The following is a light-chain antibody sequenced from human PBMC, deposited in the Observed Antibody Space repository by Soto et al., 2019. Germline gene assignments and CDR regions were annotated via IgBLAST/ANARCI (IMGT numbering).Light chain of an antibody. CDR1: QSVRSAH. J-gene: IGKJ1*01. CDR3: QQYDNSPGT. CDR2: AAS. V-gene: IGKV3-20*01. Sequence: DIVLTQSPGTLSVSLGERATLSCRASQSVRSAHFAWYQQRPGRAPRLLIYAASTRATGIPDRFSGSGSGTDFSLTISRLEPEDFAVYYCQQYDNSPGTFGPGTKVEIK.